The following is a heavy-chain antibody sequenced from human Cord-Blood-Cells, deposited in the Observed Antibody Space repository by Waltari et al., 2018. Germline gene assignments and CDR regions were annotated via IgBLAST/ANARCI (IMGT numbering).Heavy chain of an antibody. V-gene: IGHV4-34*01. CDR1: GGSFSGYY. Sequence: QVQLQQWGAGLLKPSETLSLTCAVYGGSFSGYYWSWTRQPPGKGLEWIGEINHSGSTNSNPSLKSRVTLSVYTSKNQFSLKLSSVTAADTAVYYCARLGVVVPAAQRLYYFDYWGQGTLVTVSS. D-gene: IGHD2-2*01. J-gene: IGHJ4*02. CDR3: ARLGVVVPAAQRLYYFDY. CDR2: INHSGST.